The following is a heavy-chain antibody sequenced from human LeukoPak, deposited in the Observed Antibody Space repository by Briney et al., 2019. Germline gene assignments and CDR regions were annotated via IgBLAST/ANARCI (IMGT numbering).Heavy chain of an antibody. Sequence: PSETLSLTCTVSGGSISSYYWSWIRQPPGKGLEWIGYIYYSGSTNYNPSLKSRVTISVDTSRNQFSLKLSSVTAADTAVYYCARWGSGYCSSTSCYAFDYWGQGTLVTVSS. CDR3: ARWGSGYCSSTSCYAFDY. D-gene: IGHD2-2*01. V-gene: IGHV4-59*08. J-gene: IGHJ4*02. CDR1: GGSISSYY. CDR2: IYYSGST.